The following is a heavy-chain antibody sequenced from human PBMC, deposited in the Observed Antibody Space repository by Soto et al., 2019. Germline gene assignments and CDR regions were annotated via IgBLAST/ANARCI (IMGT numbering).Heavy chain of an antibody. CDR2: VYYSGTT. CDR3: ARNQYTPTLFGVINNGLDV. D-gene: IGHD3-3*01. CDR1: GGSVSNKTYY. J-gene: IGHJ6*02. V-gene: IGHV4-61*01. Sequence: PSETLSLTCSVSGGSVSNKTYYWSWIRQPPGKRLEWIGYVYYSGTTNYNPSLKSRVTISVDLSKNQFSRKLSSVTAADTAVYYCARNQYTPTLFGVINNGLDVWGQGTTVTVSS.